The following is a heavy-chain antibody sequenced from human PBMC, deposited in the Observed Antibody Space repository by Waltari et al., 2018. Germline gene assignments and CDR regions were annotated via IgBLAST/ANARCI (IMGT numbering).Heavy chain of an antibody. Sequence: QVQLVQSGSELRKPGASVKLSCKASGYTFSTYVMNWVRQAPGQGLEWMGWATTNPGNPTYSQDFTGRFVFSLDTSVSTAYLQINSLKAEDTAVYYCGRGAFCGPTTASCHPGLSAYWGQGSLVTVSS. CDR3: GRGAFCGPTTASCHPGLSAY. V-gene: IGHV7-4-1*02. CDR2: ATTNPGNP. D-gene: IGHD2-21*01. J-gene: IGHJ4*02. CDR1: GYTFSTYV.